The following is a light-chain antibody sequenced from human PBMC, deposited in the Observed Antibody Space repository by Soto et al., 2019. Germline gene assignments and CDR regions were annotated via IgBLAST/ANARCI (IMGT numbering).Light chain of an antibody. CDR3: NSYTTSNTRQIV. CDR2: DVS. V-gene: IGLV2-14*01. J-gene: IGLJ1*01. Sequence: QSVLTRPASVSGSPGPSITISCTGTSTDVGGYNYVSWYQQHPGKAPKFMIYDVSNRPSGVSTRFSGSKSGNTASLTISGLQAEDEADYYCNSYTTSNTRQIVFGTG. CDR1: STDVGGYNY.